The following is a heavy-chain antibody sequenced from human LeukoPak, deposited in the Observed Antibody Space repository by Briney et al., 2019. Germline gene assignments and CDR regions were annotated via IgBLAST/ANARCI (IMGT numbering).Heavy chain of an antibody. V-gene: IGHV1-18*01. J-gene: IGHJ5*02. CDR2: ISADNGNT. Sequence: ASVKVSCKASGYTFTSYGISWVRQAPGQGLEWMGWISADNGNTKYVQKFQGRVTMTTDTSTSTVYMELRTLRSDDTALYYCARDYYESSGYYEDCFDPWGQGTLVTVSS. CDR3: ARDYYESSGYYEDCFDP. D-gene: IGHD3-22*01. CDR1: GYTFTSYG.